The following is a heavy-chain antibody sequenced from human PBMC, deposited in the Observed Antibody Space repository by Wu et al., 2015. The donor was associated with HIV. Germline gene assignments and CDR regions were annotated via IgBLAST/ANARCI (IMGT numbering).Heavy chain of an antibody. V-gene: IGHV1-24*01. Sequence: QAPLVQSGAEVKKPGASVKVSCKVSGYTLSKLSMHWVRQAPGKGLEWMGSFDPENGNAIYAQSFQARVTMTRDTSADIAYMEVSSLRSDDTAIYYCASVIHPKAFDIWGQGTMVTVSS. CDR2: FDPENGNA. D-gene: IGHD3-16*02. CDR1: GYTLSKLS. CDR3: ASVIHPKAFDI. J-gene: IGHJ3*02.